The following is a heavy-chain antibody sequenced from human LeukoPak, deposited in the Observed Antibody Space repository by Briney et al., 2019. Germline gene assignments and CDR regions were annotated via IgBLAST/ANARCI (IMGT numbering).Heavy chain of an antibody. CDR3: ARDIAVAFFDY. V-gene: IGHV4-34*01. J-gene: IGHJ4*02. CDR1: GGSFSGYY. Sequence: SETLSLTCAVYGGSFSGYYWSWIRQPPGKGLEWIGEINHSGSTNYNPSLKSRVTISVDTSKNQFSLKLSSVTAADTAVYYRARDIAVAFFDYWGQGTLVTVSS. CDR2: INHSGST. D-gene: IGHD6-19*01.